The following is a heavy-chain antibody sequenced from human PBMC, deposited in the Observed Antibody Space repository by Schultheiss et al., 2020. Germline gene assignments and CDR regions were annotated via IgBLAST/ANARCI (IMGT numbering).Heavy chain of an antibody. CDR1: GGSISSSNW. J-gene: IGHJ4*02. CDR3: ARAYGSGSYFPLDY. D-gene: IGHD3-10*01. Sequence: SATLSLTCAVSGGSISSSNWWSWVRQPPGKGLEWIGEIYHSGSTNYNPSLKSRVTISVIKSKNQFSLKLSSVTAADTAVYYCARAYGSGSYFPLDYWGQGTLVTVSS. V-gene: IGHV4-4*02. CDR2: IYHSGST.